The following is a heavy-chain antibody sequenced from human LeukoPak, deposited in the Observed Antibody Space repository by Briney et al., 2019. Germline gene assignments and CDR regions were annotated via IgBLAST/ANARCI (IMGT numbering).Heavy chain of an antibody. V-gene: IGHV4-38-2*01. CDR3: ARGNSCSSTSCYAGYYYYGMDV. Sequence: SETLSLTCAVSGYSINSGYYWDWIRQPPGKGLEWIGSIYHSGSTYYNPSLKSRVTISVDTSKNQFSLKLSSVTAADTAVYYCARGNSCSSTSCYAGYYYYGMDVWGKGTTVTVSS. CDR2: IYHSGST. D-gene: IGHD2-2*01. CDR1: GYSINSGYY. J-gene: IGHJ6*04.